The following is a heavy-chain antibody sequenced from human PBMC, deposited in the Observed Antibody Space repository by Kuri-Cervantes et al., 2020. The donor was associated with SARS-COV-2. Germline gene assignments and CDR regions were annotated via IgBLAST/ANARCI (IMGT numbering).Heavy chain of an antibody. D-gene: IGHD3-3*01. CDR3: ARDRPYENTIFGVVPSHDWYFDL. V-gene: IGHV1-69*13. CDR2: IIPIFGPA. J-gene: IGHJ2*01. CDR1: AGSFSSCA. Sequence: SVKKICNAAAGSFSSCATRCVRQAPGQGLEWMGRIIPIFGPANFAQKFQGRVTITADESTSTAYMELSSLRSEDTAVYYCARDRPYENTIFGVVPSHDWYFDLWGRGTLVTVSS.